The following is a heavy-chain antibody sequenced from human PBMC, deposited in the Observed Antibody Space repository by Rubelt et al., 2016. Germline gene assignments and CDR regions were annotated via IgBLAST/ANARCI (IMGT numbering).Heavy chain of an antibody. D-gene: IGHD1-26*01. V-gene: IGHV3-66*01. Sequence: GLVKPSETPSLTCTVSGGSISSSSYYWGWVRQAPGKGLEWVSLIYSGGSTYYADSVKGRFTISRDNAKNTLYLQMNSLRVEDTAVYYCARDHPYTEAVGDAFDIWGQGTMVTVSS. CDR3: ARDHPYTEAVGDAFDI. J-gene: IGHJ3*02. CDR1: GGSISSSSYY. CDR2: IYSGGST.